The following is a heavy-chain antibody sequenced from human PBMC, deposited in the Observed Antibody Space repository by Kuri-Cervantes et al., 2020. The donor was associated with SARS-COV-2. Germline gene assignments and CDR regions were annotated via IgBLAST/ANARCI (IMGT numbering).Heavy chain of an antibody. CDR3: ARVRMVGSSSVPYYFDY. J-gene: IGHJ4*02. Sequence: LSLTCAASGFTFSDYYMSWIRQAPGKGLEWVSSISSSSSYIYYADLVKGRFTISRDNAKNSLYLQMNSLRAEDTAVYYCARVRMVGSSSVPYYFDYWGQGTLVTVSS. CDR1: GFTFSDYY. CDR2: ISSSSSYI. V-gene: IGHV3-11*06. D-gene: IGHD6-6*01.